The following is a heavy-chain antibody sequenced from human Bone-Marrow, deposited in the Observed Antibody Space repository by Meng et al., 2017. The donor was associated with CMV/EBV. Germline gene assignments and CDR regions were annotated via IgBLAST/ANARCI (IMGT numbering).Heavy chain of an antibody. Sequence: GESLKISCDAPGFIFRINALSWVRQAPWKGLEWVSAISGSGGSTYYADSVKGRFTISSDNSKNTLYLQMNSLRAEDTAVYYCAKGYTIFGAPFDYWGQGPLVTVSS. D-gene: IGHD3-3*01. CDR1: GFIFRINA. CDR2: ISGSGGST. J-gene: IGHJ4*02. CDR3: AKGYTIFGAPFDY. V-gene: IGHV3-23*01.